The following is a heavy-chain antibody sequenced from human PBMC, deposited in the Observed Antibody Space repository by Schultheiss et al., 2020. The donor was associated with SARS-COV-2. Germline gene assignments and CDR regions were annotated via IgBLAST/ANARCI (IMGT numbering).Heavy chain of an antibody. CDR3: ARWGGQQPEGWHFQH. CDR1: GLTFRDYQ. CDR2: IDTGSMRI. Sequence: GGSLRLSCVVSGLTFRDYQMNWVRQAPGKGLEWVSFIDTGSMRISYADSVRGRFTTSRDDATNSLYLQMNSLRAEDTAVYYCARWGGQQPEGWHFQHWGQGTLVTVSS. D-gene: IGHD6-13*01. J-gene: IGHJ1*01. V-gene: IGHV3-48*03.